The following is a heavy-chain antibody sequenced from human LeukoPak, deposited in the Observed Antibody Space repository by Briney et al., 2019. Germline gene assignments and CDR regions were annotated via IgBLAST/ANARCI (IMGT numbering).Heavy chain of an antibody. CDR2: IYSDGST. Sequence: GGSLRLSCAASGFTVSSNYMSWVRQAPGKGLEWVSVIYSDGSTFHADSVKGRFTISRDDSQNTIYLQMDSLRAEDTAVYYCATSSPRNYFDHWGQGTLVTVSS. CDR1: GFTVSSNY. D-gene: IGHD1-14*01. J-gene: IGHJ4*02. CDR3: ATSSPRNYFDH. V-gene: IGHV3-53*01.